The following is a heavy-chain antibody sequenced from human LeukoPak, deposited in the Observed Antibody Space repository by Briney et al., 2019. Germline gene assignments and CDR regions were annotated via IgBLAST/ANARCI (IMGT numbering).Heavy chain of an antibody. V-gene: IGHV4-4*02. Sequence: PSETLSLTCTVSGVSITSEIWWSWVRQPPGKGLEWLGEIHHGGTTAFKPSLKSRVSMSVDTSKNHFSQRLSSVTAADTAVYYCARTAGIAAAGTFDYWGQGTLVTVSS. CDR1: GVSITSEIW. J-gene: IGHJ4*02. D-gene: IGHD6-13*01. CDR2: IHHGGTT. CDR3: ARTAGIAAAGTFDY.